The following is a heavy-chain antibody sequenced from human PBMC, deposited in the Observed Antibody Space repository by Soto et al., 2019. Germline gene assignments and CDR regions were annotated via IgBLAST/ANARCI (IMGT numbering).Heavy chain of an antibody. CDR2: IYYSGST. D-gene: IGHD7-27*01. CDR1: GGSISSYY. J-gene: IGHJ6*02. CDR3: ARKRLGGMDV. V-gene: IGHV4-59*01. Sequence: SETLSLTCTVSGGSISSYYWSWIRQPPGKGLEWIGHIYYSGSTNYNPALKSRVTISVDTSKNQFSLKLSSVTAADTAVYHCARKRLGGMDVWGQGTTVTVAS.